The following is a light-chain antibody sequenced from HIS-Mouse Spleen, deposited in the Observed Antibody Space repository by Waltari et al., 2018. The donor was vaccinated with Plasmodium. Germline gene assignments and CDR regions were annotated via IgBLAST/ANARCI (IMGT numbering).Light chain of an antibody. CDR1: QGVSSY. J-gene: IGKJ4*01. Sequence: VLTQPPAIPFLSPGKGATLSCRANQGVSSYLSWYQQKPRQAPMLLIDDASNKATGIPARFSGSGAGTDFTLTISSLEHEDIAVDYCQQRRIRPPRTVGGGTKVEIK. CDR2: DAS. V-gene: IGKV3-11*01. CDR3: QQRRIRPPRT.